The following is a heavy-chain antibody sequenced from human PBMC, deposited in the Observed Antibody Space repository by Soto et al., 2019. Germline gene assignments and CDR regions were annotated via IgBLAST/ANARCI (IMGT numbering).Heavy chain of an antibody. Sequence: QVQLVQSGAEVKTPGASVKVSCKASGYIFTSLDINWLRQASGQGFEWMGWMSPSSGYTDYAQKFQGRVTMTRDTSISTAYMELSDLRSDDTAVYYCARGIHRGVDVWGQGTTVTVSS. CDR2: MSPSSGYT. J-gene: IGHJ6*02. D-gene: IGHD5-18*01. CDR1: GYIFTSLD. V-gene: IGHV1-8*01. CDR3: ARGIHRGVDV.